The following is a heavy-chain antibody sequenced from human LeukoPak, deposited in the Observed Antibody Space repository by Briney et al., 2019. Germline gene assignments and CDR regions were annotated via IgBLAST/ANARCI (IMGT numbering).Heavy chain of an antibody. CDR1: GFTFSSYG. J-gene: IGHJ4*02. Sequence: KSGGSLRLSCAASGFTFSSYGMHWVRQAPGKGLEWVSSISSSSSYIYYADSVKGRFTISRDNAENSLYLQMNSLRAEDTAVYYCARNKGAYCGGDCYSGSLWYWGQGTLVTVSS. CDR2: ISSSSSYI. V-gene: IGHV3-21*01. D-gene: IGHD2-21*02. CDR3: ARNKGAYCGGDCYSGSLWY.